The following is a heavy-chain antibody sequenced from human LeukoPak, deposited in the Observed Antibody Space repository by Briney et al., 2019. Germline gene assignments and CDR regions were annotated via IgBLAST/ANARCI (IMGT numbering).Heavy chain of an antibody. CDR2: ISSSSSYI. CDR3: ARSPGTTGWFDP. V-gene: IGHV3-21*01. D-gene: IGHD1-1*01. J-gene: IGHJ5*02. CDR1: GFTFSSYS. Sequence: GGSLRLSCAAPGFTFSSYSMNWVRQAPGKGLEWVSSISSSSSYIYYADSVEGRFTISRDNAKNSLYLQMNSLRAEDTAVYYCARSPGTTGWFDPWGQGTLVTVSS.